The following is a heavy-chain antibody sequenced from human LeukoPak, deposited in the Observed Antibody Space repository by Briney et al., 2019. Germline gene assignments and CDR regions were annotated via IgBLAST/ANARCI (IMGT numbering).Heavy chain of an antibody. CDR3: ARKQWLLLIWMGSFDC. CDR2: ISYDGSNK. D-gene: IGHD6-19*01. J-gene: IGHJ4*02. Sequence: PGRSLRLSCAASGFKFSDHAMRWVRQAPGKGLEWVAVISYDGSNKYYADSVKGRFTISRDNSKNTLYLQMNSLRTEDTAVYYCARKQWLLLIWMGSFDCWGQGALVTVSS. V-gene: IGHV3-30-3*01. CDR1: GFKFSDHA.